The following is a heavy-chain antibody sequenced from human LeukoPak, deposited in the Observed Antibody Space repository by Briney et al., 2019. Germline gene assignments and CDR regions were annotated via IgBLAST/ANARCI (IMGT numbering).Heavy chain of an antibody. Sequence: PSQTLSLTCTVSGGSISSGDYYWSWIRQPPGKGLEWIGYIYYSGSTYYNPSLKSRVTISVDTSKNQFSLKLSSVTAADTAVYYCAREIHYGSGIDYWGQGTLVTVSS. CDR1: GGSISSGDYY. V-gene: IGHV4-30-4*01. D-gene: IGHD3-10*01. CDR3: AREIHYGSGIDY. CDR2: IYYSGST. J-gene: IGHJ4*02.